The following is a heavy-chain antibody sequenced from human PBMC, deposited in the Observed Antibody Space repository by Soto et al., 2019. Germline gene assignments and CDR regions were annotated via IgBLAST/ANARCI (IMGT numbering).Heavy chain of an antibody. Sequence: QVQLVESGGAWAKPGGSLRLSCAVSGFTFSDYFMTWIRQAPGKGLEWVSYIRSSDRFTNHADSVKGRFPITRDNANISLPLEMNDLRAEDTAVYFCVRVGHDGSYFDYWGQGTLVTVSS. CDR2: IRSSDRFT. CDR1: GFTFSDYF. D-gene: IGHD3-10*01. CDR3: VRVGHDGSYFDY. J-gene: IGHJ4*02. V-gene: IGHV3-11*06.